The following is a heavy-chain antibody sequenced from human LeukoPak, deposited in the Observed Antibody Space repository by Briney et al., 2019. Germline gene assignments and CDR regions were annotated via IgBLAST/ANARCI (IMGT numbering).Heavy chain of an antibody. J-gene: IGHJ3*02. Sequence: GGSLRLSCVASGFTFSSRDWMTWVRQAPGKGLEWVANIKQDGSEKNYVDSVKGRFTISRDKNTLYLQMNSLRAEDTAIYYCAKGLHSSSWNDALDIWGQGTLVTVSS. V-gene: IGHV3-7*01. CDR3: AKGLHSSSWNDALDI. CDR2: IKQDGSEK. CDR1: GFTFSSRDW. D-gene: IGHD6-13*01.